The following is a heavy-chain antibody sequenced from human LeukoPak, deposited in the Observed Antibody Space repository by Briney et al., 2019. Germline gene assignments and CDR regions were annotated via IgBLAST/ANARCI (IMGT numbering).Heavy chain of an antibody. Sequence: GGSLRLSCAASGFTFSDYYMSWIRQAPGKGLEWVSYISSSGSTIYYADSVKGRFTISRDNAKNSLYLQMNSLRAEDTAVYYCARVPFYCSSTSCYSYFDYWGQGTLVTVSS. D-gene: IGHD2-2*02. CDR1: GFTFSDYY. CDR2: ISSSGSTI. V-gene: IGHV3-11*04. J-gene: IGHJ4*02. CDR3: ARVPFYCSSTSCYSYFDY.